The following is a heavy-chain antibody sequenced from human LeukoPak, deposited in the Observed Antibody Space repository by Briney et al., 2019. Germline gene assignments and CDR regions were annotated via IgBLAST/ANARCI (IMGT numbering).Heavy chain of an antibody. Sequence: ASVKVSCKASGYTFTSYGISWVRQAPGQGLEWMGWISAYNGNTNYAQKLQGRVTTNTDTSTSTAYMELRSLRSDDTAVYYCARDRPFYDILTGYYTSDYWGQGTLVTVSS. D-gene: IGHD3-9*01. J-gene: IGHJ4*02. CDR1: GYTFTSYG. V-gene: IGHV1-18*01. CDR3: ARDRPFYDILTGYYTSDY. CDR2: ISAYNGNT.